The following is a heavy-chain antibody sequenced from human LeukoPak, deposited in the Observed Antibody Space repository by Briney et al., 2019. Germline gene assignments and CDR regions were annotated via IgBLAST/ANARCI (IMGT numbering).Heavy chain of an antibody. J-gene: IGHJ4*02. CDR2: INPNSGGT. CDR1: GYTFTGYH. D-gene: IGHD6-19*01. V-gene: IGHV1-2*06. Sequence: ASVKVSCKASGYTFTGYHIHWVRQAPGQGLEWMGRINPNSGGTNYAQKFQGRVTMTRDTSISTAYMELSRLRSDDTAVYYCARDPEGIAVAGQPDYRGQGTLVTVS. CDR3: ARDPEGIAVAGQPDY.